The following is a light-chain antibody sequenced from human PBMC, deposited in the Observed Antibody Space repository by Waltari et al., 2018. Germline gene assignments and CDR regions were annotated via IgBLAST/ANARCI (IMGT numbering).Light chain of an antibody. CDR2: EDT. V-gene: IGLV3-10*01. CDR1: ALPKKY. CDR3: YSTDSSGNERV. Sequence: SYELTQPPSVSVSPGQTARITCSGAALPKKYAYWYQQKSGQAPVLVIFEDTKRPSGIPERFSGSSSGTMATLSITGAQVEDEADYSCYSTDSSGNERVFGGGTKLTVL. J-gene: IGLJ3*02.